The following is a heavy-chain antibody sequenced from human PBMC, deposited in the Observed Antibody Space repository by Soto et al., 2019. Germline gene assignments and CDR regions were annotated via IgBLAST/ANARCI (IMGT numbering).Heavy chain of an antibody. Sequence: PGGSLRLSCAASGFTFSSYSMNWVRQAPGKGLEWVSYISSSSSTIYYADSVKGRFTISRDNAKNSLYLQMNSLRAEDTAVYYCARTPTYYDFWSGHPDYYYMDVWGKGTTVTVSS. J-gene: IGHJ6*03. CDR2: ISSSSSTI. V-gene: IGHV3-48*01. CDR1: GFTFSSYS. D-gene: IGHD3-3*01. CDR3: ARTPTYYDFWSGHPDYYYMDV.